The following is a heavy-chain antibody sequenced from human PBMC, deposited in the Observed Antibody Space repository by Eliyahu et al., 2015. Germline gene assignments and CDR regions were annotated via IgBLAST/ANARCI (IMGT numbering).Heavy chain of an antibody. V-gene: IGHV4-34*02. Sequence: QVQLQQWGAGLLRPSETLSLTCAVYGASFRVTYWSWIRQPPGKGLEWIGEIDYRGSTNYNPSLKSRVTISLDTAKTQFSLQLTSVTAADTAVYYCARVHNSGWNAFEIWGQGTLVTVSS. D-gene: IGHD6-19*01. J-gene: IGHJ3*02. CDR1: GASFRVTY. CDR2: IDYRGST. CDR3: ARVHNSGWNAFEI.